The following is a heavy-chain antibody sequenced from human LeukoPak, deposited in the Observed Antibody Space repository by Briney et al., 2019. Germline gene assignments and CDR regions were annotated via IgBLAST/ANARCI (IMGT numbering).Heavy chain of an antibody. CDR3: ARVRGIRGLPGILIGRFSDYYYMDV. CDR2: IKQDGSEK. D-gene: IGHD3-9*01. V-gene: IGHV3-7*01. CDR1: GFTFSSYW. J-gene: IGHJ6*03. Sequence: GGSLRLSCTASGFTFSSYWMSWVRQAPGKGLEWLANIKQDGSEKYYVDSVKGRCTISRDNAKNSLYLQMNSLRAEDTAVYYCARVRGIRGLPGILIGRFSDYYYMDVWGKGTTVTVSS.